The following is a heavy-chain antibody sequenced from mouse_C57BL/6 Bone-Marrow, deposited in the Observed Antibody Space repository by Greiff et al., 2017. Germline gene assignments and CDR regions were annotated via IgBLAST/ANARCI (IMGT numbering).Heavy chain of an antibody. CDR2: ISYDGSN. Sequence: VQLKESGPGLVKPSQSLSLTCSVTGYSITSGYYWNWIRQFPGKKLEWMGYISYDGSNNYNPSLKNRISITRDTSKNQFFLKLNSVTTEDTATYYCAREVIYCGSSYCAMDYWGQGTSVTVSS. CDR1: GYSITSGYY. D-gene: IGHD1-1*01. J-gene: IGHJ4*01. V-gene: IGHV3-6*01. CDR3: AREVIYCGSSYCAMDY.